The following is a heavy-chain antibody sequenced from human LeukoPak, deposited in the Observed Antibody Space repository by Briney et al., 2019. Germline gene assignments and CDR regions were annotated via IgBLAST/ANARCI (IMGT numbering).Heavy chain of an antibody. Sequence: GGSLRLSCAASGFTFNSYWMHWVRQAPGKGLEWVSAISGSGGSTYYADSVKGRFTISRDNSKNTLYLQMNSLRAEDTAAYYCAKETYVQILPFDYWGQGTLVTVSS. CDR3: AKETYVQILPFDY. CDR2: ISGSGGST. J-gene: IGHJ4*02. V-gene: IGHV3-23*01. CDR1: GFTFNSYW. D-gene: IGHD3-16*01.